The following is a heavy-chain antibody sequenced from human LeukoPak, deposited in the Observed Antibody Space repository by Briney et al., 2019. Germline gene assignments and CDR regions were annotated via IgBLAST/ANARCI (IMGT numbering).Heavy chain of an antibody. CDR2: IYHTGGT. CDR3: ARDAGTVTTPFDY. CDR1: GYSISSGYY. Sequence: SENLSLTCAVSGYSISSGYYWGWIRQPPGKGLEWIGSIYHTGGTYYNPSLKSRVTISVDTSKNQFSLNLSSVTAADTAVYYCARDAGTVTTPFDYWGQGTLVTVTS. J-gene: IGHJ4*02. D-gene: IGHD4-17*01. V-gene: IGHV4-38-2*02.